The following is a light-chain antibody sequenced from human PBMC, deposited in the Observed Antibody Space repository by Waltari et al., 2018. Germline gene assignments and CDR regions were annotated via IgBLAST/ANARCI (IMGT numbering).Light chain of an antibody. J-gene: IGLJ2*01. CDR3: QVWDGSSVT. CDR2: QDT. V-gene: IGLV3-1*01. CDR1: NLNYKY. Sequence: SYALTQAPSLSVSPGQTASISCSGDNLNYKYVYWYQQKAGQSPVLVIYQDTKRPSGIPGRVSGSNSGNTATMTISGTQVMDEADYYCQVWDGSSVTFGAGTKVTVL.